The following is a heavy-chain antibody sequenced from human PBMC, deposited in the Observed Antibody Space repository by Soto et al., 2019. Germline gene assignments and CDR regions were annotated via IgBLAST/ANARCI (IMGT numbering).Heavy chain of an antibody. V-gene: IGHV4-31*03. CDR1: GGSISSGGYY. D-gene: IGHD2-21*01. CDR2: IYYSGST. Sequence: QVQLQESGPGLVKPSQTLSLTCTVSGGSISSGGYYWSWIRQHPGKGLEWIGYIYYSGSTYYNPSLKVRVTMSGDPPKTQFPRKLGSVTAADPAVYYWEREALFPYGRKNPTCFHPGGQGTLVPVSS. CDR3: EREALFPYGRKNPTCFHP. J-gene: IGHJ5*02.